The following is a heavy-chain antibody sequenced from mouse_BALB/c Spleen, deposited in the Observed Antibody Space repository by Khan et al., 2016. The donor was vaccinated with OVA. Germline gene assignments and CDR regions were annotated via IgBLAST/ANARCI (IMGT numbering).Heavy chain of an antibody. D-gene: IGHD1-2*01. CDR3: SSGNFLGYTFAY. Sequence: QVQLKESGAELARPGASVKLSCKASGYTFTDYYINWVKQRPGQGLEWIGEISPGSGDTYYNEKFKGKATLTADKSSSTAYMQLSSLTSEASADYAGSSGNFLGYTFAYWGQGTLVTVSA. J-gene: IGHJ3*01. CDR1: GYTFTDYY. CDR2: ISPGSGDT. V-gene: IGHV1-77*01.